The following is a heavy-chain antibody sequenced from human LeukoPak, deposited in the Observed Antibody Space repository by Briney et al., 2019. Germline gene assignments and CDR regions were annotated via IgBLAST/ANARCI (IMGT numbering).Heavy chain of an antibody. CDR2: INSDGSST. CDR1: GFTFSSYW. D-gene: IGHD5-12*01. V-gene: IGHV3-74*01. Sequence: GGSLRLSCAASGFTFSSYWMHWVRQAPGKGLMWVSRINSDGSSTSYADSVKGRFTISRDNAKNTLYLQLNSLRAEDTAVYYCARDHPDIVATIPPYWGRGTLVTLSS. CDR3: ARDHPDIVATIPPY. J-gene: IGHJ4*02.